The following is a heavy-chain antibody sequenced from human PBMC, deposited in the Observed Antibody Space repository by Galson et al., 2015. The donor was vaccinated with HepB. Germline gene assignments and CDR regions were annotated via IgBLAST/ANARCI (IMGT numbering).Heavy chain of an antibody. J-gene: IGHJ3*02. CDR2: IIPIFGTA. CDR1: GGTFSSYA. Sequence: SVKVSCKASGGTFSSYAISWVRQAPGQGLEWMGGIIPIFGTANYAQKFQGRVTITADESTSTAYMELSSLRSEDTAVYYCARGKDYYDSSGYYYGRHDAFDIWGQGTMVTVSS. CDR3: ARGKDYYDSSGYYYGRHDAFDI. V-gene: IGHV1-69*13. D-gene: IGHD3-22*01.